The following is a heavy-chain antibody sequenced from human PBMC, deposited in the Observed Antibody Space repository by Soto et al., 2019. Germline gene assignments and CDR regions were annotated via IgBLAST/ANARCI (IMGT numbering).Heavy chain of an antibody. J-gene: IGHJ6*02. CDR2: ISDSSSYI. D-gene: IGHD3-22*01. V-gene: IGHV3-21*01. Sequence: EVQLVESGGGLVKPGGSLRLSCAASGFTFSTYSMNWVRQAPGKGLEWVSSISDSSSYIYYADSVKGRFTISRVNAKNSLYLQMNSLRAEDTAVYYCARYDSSGYYWPYYYYGMDVWGQGTTVTVSS. CDR3: ARYDSSGYYWPYYYYGMDV. CDR1: GFTFSTYS.